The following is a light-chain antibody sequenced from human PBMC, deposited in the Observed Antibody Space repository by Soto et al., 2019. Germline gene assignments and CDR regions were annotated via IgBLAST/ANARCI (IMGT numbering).Light chain of an antibody. V-gene: IGKV1-27*01. Sequence: DIQMTQSPSSLSASLGDRVTITCRASQGISNYLAWYQQKPGKVPKHLIYAASTLLSGVPSRFSGSGSGTDFTLTISSLQPEDVATDYCQHNNSAPWTLGQGTKVEIK. CDR1: QGISNY. CDR3: QHNNSAPWT. J-gene: IGKJ1*01. CDR2: AAS.